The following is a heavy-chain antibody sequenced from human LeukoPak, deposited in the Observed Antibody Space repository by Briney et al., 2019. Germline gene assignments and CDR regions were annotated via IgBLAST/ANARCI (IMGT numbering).Heavy chain of an antibody. V-gene: IGHV4-34*01. CDR3: SGPVSGSSGWYYNS. Sequence: SETLSLTCAVYGWSFSGYYWSWFRQPPGKGLEWIGEINHSGSTNYNPSPQSRVTTSVDTSNNQLSLQLITLTAAAQAAHYCSGPVSGSSGWYYNSWGQGTVVTVSS. CDR1: GWSFSGYY. D-gene: IGHD6-19*01. CDR2: INHSGST. J-gene: IGHJ4*02.